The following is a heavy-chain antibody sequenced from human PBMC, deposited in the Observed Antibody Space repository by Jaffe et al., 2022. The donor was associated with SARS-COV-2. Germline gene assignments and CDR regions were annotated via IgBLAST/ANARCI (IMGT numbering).Heavy chain of an antibody. J-gene: IGHJ6*02. D-gene: IGHD2-15*01. V-gene: IGHV3-74*01. Sequence: EVQLVESGGGLVQPGGSLRLSCAASGFTFSSYWMHWVRQAPGKGLVWVSRINSDGSSTSYADSVKGRFTISRDNAKNTLYLQMNSLRAEDTAVYYCARGYCSGGSCYPYYYYYGMDVWGQGTTVTVSS. CDR2: INSDGSST. CDR1: GFTFSSYW. CDR3: ARGYCSGGSCYPYYYYYGMDV.